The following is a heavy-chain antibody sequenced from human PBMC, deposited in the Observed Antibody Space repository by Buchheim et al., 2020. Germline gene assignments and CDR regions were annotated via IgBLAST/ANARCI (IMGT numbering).Heavy chain of an antibody. CDR3: AREGKDGSGNFIKGWFDP. Sequence: QVQLQESGPGLVKPSETLSLTCTVSGGSISGYYWSWIRQPPGKGLEWIGYIYYSGSTNYNPSLKSRVTISVDTSKNQFSLKLSSVTAADTAVYYCAREGKDGSGNFIKGWFDPWGQGTL. J-gene: IGHJ5*02. V-gene: IGHV4-59*12. D-gene: IGHD3-10*01. CDR1: GGSISGYY. CDR2: IYYSGST.